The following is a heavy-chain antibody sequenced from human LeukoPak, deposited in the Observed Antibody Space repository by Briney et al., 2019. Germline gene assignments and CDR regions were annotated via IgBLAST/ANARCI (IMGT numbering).Heavy chain of an antibody. CDR2: IVGSGGST. D-gene: IGHD3-9*01. CDR1: GFTFSNYA. J-gene: IGHJ4*02. V-gene: IGHV3-23*01. CDR3: SKWGDYDVLTGYYDSDF. Sequence: GGSLRLSCAASGFTFSNYAMSWVRQAPGKGLEWVSAIVGSGGSTYYADSVKGRFTVSRDNSKNTLFLQMNSLRVEDTALYYCSKWGDYDVLTGYYDSDFWGQGTLVTVSS.